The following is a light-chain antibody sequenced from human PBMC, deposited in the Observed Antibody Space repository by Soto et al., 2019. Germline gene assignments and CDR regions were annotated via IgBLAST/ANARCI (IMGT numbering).Light chain of an antibody. J-gene: IGLJ1*01. Sequence: QSALTQPASVSGSPGQSITISCTGTSSDIGSYNLVSWYQQHPGKAPRLMISEVTKRPSGISNRFSGSKSGNTASLTISGLQAEDEADYYCCSFVHITTSYVFGTRTKVTVL. CDR2: EVT. CDR3: CSFVHITTSYV. V-gene: IGLV2-23*02. CDR1: SSDIGSYNL.